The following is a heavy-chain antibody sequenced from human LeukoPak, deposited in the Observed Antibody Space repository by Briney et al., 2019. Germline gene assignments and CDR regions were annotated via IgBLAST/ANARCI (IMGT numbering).Heavy chain of an antibody. CDR2: INPKSGAT. Sequence: ASVKVSCKASGHLFTDFYLQWIRQAPGQGLEWMGWINPKSGATRYAPQYQGRVALTSDTSRTTAYMELTRLASDDTAVYYCARELRETPSADHMTSVFWGQGSLVSVSS. J-gene: IGHJ4*02. D-gene: IGHD4-11*01. CDR3: ARELRETPSADHMTSVF. V-gene: IGHV1-2*02. CDR1: GHLFTDFY.